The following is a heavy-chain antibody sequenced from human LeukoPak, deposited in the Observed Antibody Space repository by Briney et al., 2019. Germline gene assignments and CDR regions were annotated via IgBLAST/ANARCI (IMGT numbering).Heavy chain of an antibody. CDR2: IKPKTDGETT. Sequence: GGSLRLSCTASGFTFSSYSMNWVRQAPGKGLEWVGRIKPKTDGETTEYAAPVKDRFSISRDDSKSMMYLQMNSLKTEDTAVYYCITPLPYSAQGGQGTLVTVSS. D-gene: IGHD2-21*01. J-gene: IGHJ4*02. CDR3: ITPLPYSAQ. CDR1: GFTFSSYS. V-gene: IGHV3-15*07.